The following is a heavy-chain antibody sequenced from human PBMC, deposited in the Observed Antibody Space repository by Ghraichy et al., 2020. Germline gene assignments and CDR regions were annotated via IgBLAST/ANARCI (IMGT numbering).Heavy chain of an antibody. CDR3: ARHCSGGNCYARY. CDR2: IKLSGSEK. V-gene: IGHV3-7*01. CDR1: GFTFSSYW. D-gene: IGHD2-15*01. Sequence: GGSLRLSCAASGFTFSSYWMSWVRQAPGKGLEWVANIKLSGSEKYYAESVKGRFTISRDNAKNSLYLQMNSLRAEDTAVYYCARHCSGGNCYARYWGQGTLVLVSP. J-gene: IGHJ1*01.